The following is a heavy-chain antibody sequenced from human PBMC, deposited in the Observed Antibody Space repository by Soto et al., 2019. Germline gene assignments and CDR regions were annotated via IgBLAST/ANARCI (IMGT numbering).Heavy chain of an antibody. CDR2: ISYDGSNK. J-gene: IGHJ4*02. CDR3: AKGGGYSGYGRYFDY. V-gene: IGHV3-30*18. D-gene: IGHD5-12*01. CDR1: GFTFSSYG. Sequence: GGSLRLSCAASGFTFSSYGMHWVRQAPGKGLEWVAVISYDGSNKYYADYVKGRFTISRDNSKNTLYLQMNRLRAEDTALYYCAKGGGYSGYGRYFDYWGQGTLVTVSS.